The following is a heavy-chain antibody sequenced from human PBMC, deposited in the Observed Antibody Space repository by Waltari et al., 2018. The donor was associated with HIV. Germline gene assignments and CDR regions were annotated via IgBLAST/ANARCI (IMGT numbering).Heavy chain of an antibody. D-gene: IGHD2-15*01. J-gene: IGHJ6*02. CDR3: ARHGVVDGNDSYGMDV. Sequence: EVQLVQSGAEVKKPGESLKISCKGSGYNFDKYWNGLVRQMPGKGLEWMGIIYPGDSDTRYSPSFQGQVTFSADKSITTAYLQWSNLKASDTAMYYCARHGVVDGNDSYGMDVWGQGTTVTVSS. CDR2: IYPGDSDT. V-gene: IGHV5-51*01. CDR1: GYNFDKYW.